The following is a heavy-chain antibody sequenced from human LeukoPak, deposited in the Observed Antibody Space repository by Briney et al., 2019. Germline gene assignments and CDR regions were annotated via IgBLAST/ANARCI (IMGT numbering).Heavy chain of an antibody. CDR2: IYTSGST. Sequence: PSETLSLTCTVSGGSISSYYWSWIRQPAGKGLEWIGRIYTSGSTNYNPSLKSRVTMSVDTSKNQFSLKLSSVTAADTAVYYCAREGLRFLEWSLSIYDYWGQGTLVTVSS. V-gene: IGHV4-4*07. D-gene: IGHD3-3*01. J-gene: IGHJ4*02. CDR1: GGSISSYY. CDR3: AREGLRFLEWSLSIYDY.